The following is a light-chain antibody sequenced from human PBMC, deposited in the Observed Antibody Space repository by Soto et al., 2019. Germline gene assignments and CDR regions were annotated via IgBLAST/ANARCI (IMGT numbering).Light chain of an antibody. CDR1: SSDVGGYNY. J-gene: IGLJ2*01. CDR2: EVS. Sequence: QSALTQPASVSGSPGQSITISCTGTSSDVGGYNYVSWYQQHPGKAPKLMIYEVSNRPSGVSNRFSGSKSGNTASLTISGLQADDEADYYCSSYTSSSPLKVFGGGTQLTVL. V-gene: IGLV2-14*01. CDR3: SSYTSSSPLKV.